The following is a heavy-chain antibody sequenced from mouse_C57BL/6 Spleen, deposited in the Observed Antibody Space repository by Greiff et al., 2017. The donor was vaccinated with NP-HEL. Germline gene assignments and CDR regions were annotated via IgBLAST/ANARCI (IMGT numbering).Heavy chain of an antibody. J-gene: IGHJ3*01. CDR1: GFNIKDYY. CDR2: IDPEDGDT. D-gene: IGHD1-1*01. CDR3: TTVDYGSRSRFAY. Sequence: VQLKESGAELVRPGASVKLSCTASGFNIKDYYMHWVKQRPEQGLEWIGRIDPEDGDTEYAPKFQGKATMTADTSSNTAYLQLSSLTSEDTAVYYCTTVDYGSRSRFAYWGQGTLVTVSA. V-gene: IGHV14-1*01.